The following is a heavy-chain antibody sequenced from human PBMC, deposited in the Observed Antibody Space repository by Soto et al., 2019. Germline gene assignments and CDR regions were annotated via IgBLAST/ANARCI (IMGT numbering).Heavy chain of an antibody. CDR3: AKDLGTYYDIFTLSYGMDV. CDR2: ISFEGSQK. CDR1: EFTFSSYG. D-gene: IGHD3-9*01. J-gene: IGHJ6*02. V-gene: IGHV3-30*18. Sequence: GGSLRLSCAASEFTFSSYGMHWVRQAPGKGLEWVAVISFEGSQKYYADSVKGRFTISRDNSKNTLYLQMNSLTAEDTAVYYCAKDLGTYYDIFTLSYGMDVWGQGTTVTVSS.